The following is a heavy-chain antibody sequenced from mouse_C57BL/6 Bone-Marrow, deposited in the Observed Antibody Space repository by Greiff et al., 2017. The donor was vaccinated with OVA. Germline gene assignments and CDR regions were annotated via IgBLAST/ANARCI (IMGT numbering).Heavy chain of an antibody. CDR3: TRRAFTTDNLSFAY. V-gene: IGHV1-15*01. J-gene: IGHJ3*01. Sequence: QVQLQQSGAELVRPGASVTLSCKASGYTFTDYEMHWVKQTPVHGLEWIGAIDPETGGTAYNQKFKGKAILTADKSSSTAYMELRSRTSEDSAVYYGTRRAFTTDNLSFAYWGQGTRVTASA. CDR2: IDPETGGT. CDR1: GYTFTDYE. D-gene: IGHD2-12*01.